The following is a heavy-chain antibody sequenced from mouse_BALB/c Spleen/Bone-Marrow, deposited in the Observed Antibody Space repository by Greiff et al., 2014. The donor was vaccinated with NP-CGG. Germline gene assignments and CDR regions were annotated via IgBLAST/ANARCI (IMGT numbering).Heavy chain of an antibody. D-gene: IGHD2-14*01. J-gene: IGHJ4*01. CDR3: RSYYRYDGYAMDY. V-gene: IGHV1-15*01. CDR2: IDPETGGT. CDR1: GYTFTDYE. Sequence: VQLQQSGAELVRPGASVTLSCKASGYTFTDYEMHWVKQTPVHGLEWIGAIDPETGGTAYNQKFKGKATLMADKSSSTAYMELRSLTSEDSSVYYGRSYYRYDGYAMDYWGQGTSVTVSS.